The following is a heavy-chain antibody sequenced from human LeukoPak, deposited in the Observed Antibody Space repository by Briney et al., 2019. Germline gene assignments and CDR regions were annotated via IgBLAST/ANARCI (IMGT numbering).Heavy chain of an antibody. Sequence: SETLSLTCTVSGGSISSGSYFWSWIRQPAGRGLVWIGRIYTSGSTNYNPSLKSRVTISVDTSKNQVSLKLSSVTAADTAVYYCARDSGITYYDFWSGYYHYYYMDVWGKGTTVTVSS. CDR1: GGSISSGSYF. CDR2: IYTSGST. D-gene: IGHD3-3*01. V-gene: IGHV4-61*02. CDR3: ARDSGITYYDFWSGYYHYYYMDV. J-gene: IGHJ6*03.